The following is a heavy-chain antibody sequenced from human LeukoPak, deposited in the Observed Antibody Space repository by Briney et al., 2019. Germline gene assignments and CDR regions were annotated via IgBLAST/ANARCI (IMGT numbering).Heavy chain of an antibody. CDR3: ARGSFWSGYYTGMFVAYFDY. CDR2: INHSGST. Sequence: SETLSLTCAVYGRSFSGYYWSWTRQPPGKGRECIGEINHSGSTNYNPSLKSRVTISLDTSKNQFSLTLRSVTAADTAVYYCARGSFWSGYYTGMFVAYFDYWGQGTLVTVSS. CDR1: GRSFSGYY. V-gene: IGHV4-34*01. D-gene: IGHD3-3*01. J-gene: IGHJ4*02.